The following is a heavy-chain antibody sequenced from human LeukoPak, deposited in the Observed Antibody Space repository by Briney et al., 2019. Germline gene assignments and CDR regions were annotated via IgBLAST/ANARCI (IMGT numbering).Heavy chain of an antibody. CDR1: GGTFSSYA. CDR2: IIPIFGTA. J-gene: IGHJ6*02. CDR3: ARDRARITIFQGPHYYYGMDV. V-gene: IGHV1-69*01. Sequence: GSSVKVSCKASGGTFSSYAISWVRQAPGQGLEWMGGIIPIFGTANYAQKFQGRVTITADESTSTAYMELSSLRSEDTAVYYCARDRARITIFQGPHYYYGMDVWGQGTTVTVSS. D-gene: IGHD3-3*01.